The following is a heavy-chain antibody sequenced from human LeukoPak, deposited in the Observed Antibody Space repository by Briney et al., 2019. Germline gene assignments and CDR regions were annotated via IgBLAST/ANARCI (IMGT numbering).Heavy chain of an antibody. D-gene: IGHD3-10*01. CDR3: ARDVRSRFGEEKNWFDP. V-gene: IGHV3-53*01. Sequence: GGPLRLSCTASGFTVSSNYMSWVRQAPGKGLEWVSVIYSGGSTYDADSVKGRFTISRDNSKNTLYLQMNSLRAEDTAVYYCARDVRSRFGEEKNWFDPWGQGTLVTVSS. CDR1: GFTVSSNY. CDR2: IYSGGST. J-gene: IGHJ5*02.